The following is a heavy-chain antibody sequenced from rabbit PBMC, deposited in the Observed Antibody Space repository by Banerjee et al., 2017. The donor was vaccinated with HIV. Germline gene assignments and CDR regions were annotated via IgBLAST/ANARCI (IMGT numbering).Heavy chain of an antibody. CDR1: GFDLSSYYY. CDR3: ARNSYAYGGAITRLDL. CDR2: ISTGSGYS. D-gene: IGHD6-1*01. J-gene: IGHJ3*01. V-gene: IGHV1S40*01. Sequence: QSLEESGGGLVKPEGSLTLTCKASGFDLSSYYYMCCVRQAPGKGLEWIGCISTGSGYSYYASWAKGRFTITKTSSTTVTLQMTSLTAADTATYFCARNSYAYGGAITRLDLRGQGTLVTVS.